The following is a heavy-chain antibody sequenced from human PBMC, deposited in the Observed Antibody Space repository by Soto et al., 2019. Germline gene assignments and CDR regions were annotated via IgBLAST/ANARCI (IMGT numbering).Heavy chain of an antibody. J-gene: IGHJ3*02. CDR2: INAGNDNT. V-gene: IGHV1-3*01. CDR3: ARGKAVTGPNGAFDI. CDR1: GYTFTSYV. D-gene: IGHD6-19*01. Sequence: ASVKVSCKPSGYTFTSYVMHWVRQAPGQRLEWMGWINAGNDNTKYSQKFQGRVTITRDTSASTAYMELNSLRAEDTAVYYCARGKAVTGPNGAFDIWGQGTMVTVSS.